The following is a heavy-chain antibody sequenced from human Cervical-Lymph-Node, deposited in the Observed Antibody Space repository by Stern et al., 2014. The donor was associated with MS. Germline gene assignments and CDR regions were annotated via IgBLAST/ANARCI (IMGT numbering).Heavy chain of an antibody. D-gene: IGHD4-11*01. Sequence: QVQLQESGPGLVKPSETLSLTCSVSGGSITNRDYWGWIRQSPGKGLEWIGSVYYSGITYYRPSLKRRATISIATSKNHFSPQLTCVTATDTAVYFCARGVTAVTNYVPNWCFDLWGRGTLVTISS. CDR1: GGSITNRDY. J-gene: IGHJ2*01. V-gene: IGHV4-39*02. CDR2: VYYSGIT. CDR3: ARGVTAVTNYVPNWCFDL.